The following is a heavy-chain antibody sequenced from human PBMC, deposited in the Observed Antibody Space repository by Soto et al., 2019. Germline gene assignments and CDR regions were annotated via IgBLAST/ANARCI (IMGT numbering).Heavy chain of an antibody. CDR1: GCTFRNYA. D-gene: IGHD6-13*01. J-gene: IGHJ4*02. CDR3: AIPLPKQQLVRGAFDH. Sequence: QVQLVQSGAEVKKPGSSVKLSCKTSGCTFRNYAINWVRQAPGQGLEWMGGSIPVFGTANYAQTFQGRFTITADESTSTAYMALSSLRSEDTAVYYCAIPLPKQQLVRGAFDHWGQGTLVTVAS. CDR2: SIPVFGTA. V-gene: IGHV1-69*01.